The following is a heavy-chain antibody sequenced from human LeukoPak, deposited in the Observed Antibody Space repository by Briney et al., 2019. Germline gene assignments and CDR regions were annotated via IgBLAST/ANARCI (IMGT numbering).Heavy chain of an antibody. J-gene: IGHJ4*02. CDR3: ATSGLSRFGF. V-gene: IGHV3-48*03. CDR1: GFTFSSYE. D-gene: IGHD2/OR15-2a*01. Sequence: GGSLRLSCAASGFTFSSYEMNWVRQAPGKGLEWVSYISSSGSTIYYADSVKGRFTISRDNAKNSLYLQMNNLRADDTAVYYCATSGLSRFGFWGQGTLVTVSS. CDR2: ISSSGSTI.